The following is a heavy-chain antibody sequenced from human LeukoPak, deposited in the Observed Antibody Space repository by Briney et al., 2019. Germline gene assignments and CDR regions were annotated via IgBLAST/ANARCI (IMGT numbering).Heavy chain of an antibody. CDR1: GFTFSSYW. D-gene: IGHD6-19*01. Sequence: GGSLRLSCAASGFTFSSYWMSWVRQAPGKGLEWVANIKQDGSEKYYVDSVKGRFTISRDNAKNSLYLQMNSLRAEDTAVYYCARDPNSGWLYYYYYGMDVWGQGTTVTVSS. CDR3: ARDPNSGWLYYYYYGMDV. J-gene: IGHJ6*02. V-gene: IGHV3-7*01. CDR2: IKQDGSEK.